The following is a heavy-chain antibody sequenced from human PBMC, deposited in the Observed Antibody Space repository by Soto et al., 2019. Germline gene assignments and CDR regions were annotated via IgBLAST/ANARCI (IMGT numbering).Heavy chain of an antibody. CDR1: AYNFITYG. CDR3: ARYTSHYFDH. V-gene: IGHV1-18*04. D-gene: IGHD2-2*01. J-gene: IGHJ4*02. Sequence: ASVKVSCKGSAYNFITYGGTWVRQAPGQGLEWIGWITPSNGKTHYAQKFQERVTMTTDTATTTAYIELRSLTSDDAAMYFCARYTSHYFDHWGQGLLVTVSS. CDR2: ITPSNGKT.